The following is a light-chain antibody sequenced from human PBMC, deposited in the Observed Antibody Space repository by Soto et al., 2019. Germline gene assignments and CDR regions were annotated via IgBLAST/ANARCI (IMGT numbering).Light chain of an antibody. V-gene: IGKV3-20*01. Sequence: EIVLTQSPGTLSLSPGQRATLSCRASQNIRSNYVAWFQQTPGQAPRLLIYGAVNKASGIPDRFSASGSGTEFTLTISSLEPEDFVVYYCQQYHSPPFTFGQGTKVEIK. CDR3: QQYHSPPFT. J-gene: IGKJ1*01. CDR2: GAV. CDR1: QNIRSNY.